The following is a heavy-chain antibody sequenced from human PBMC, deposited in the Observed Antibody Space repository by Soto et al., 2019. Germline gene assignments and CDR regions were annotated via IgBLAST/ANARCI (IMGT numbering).Heavy chain of an antibody. CDR1: GESISSSSYY. CDR2: IYYSGRT. CDR3: ARQRTTVVTQAYFDS. Sequence: NPSETLSLTCIVSGESISSSSYYWGWIRQPPGKGLEWIGSIYYSGRTYYNPSFKSRVTISIDTSKNQFSLKLSSVTATDTAVYYCARQRTTVVTQAYFDSWGQGTLVTVSS. D-gene: IGHD2-21*02. V-gene: IGHV4-39*01. J-gene: IGHJ4*02.